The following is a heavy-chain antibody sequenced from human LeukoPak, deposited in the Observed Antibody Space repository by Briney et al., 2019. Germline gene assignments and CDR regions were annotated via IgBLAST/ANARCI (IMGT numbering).Heavy chain of an antibody. CDR2: IYYSGSA. Sequence: SETLSLTSTVSGGSISDSNYYWGWIRQPPGRGLEWIGNIYYSGSAYYSPSLKSRVTVSVDTSKNQFSLKLNSATAADTAVYYCARQSTIAAARIDPWGQGTLVTVSS. D-gene: IGHD6-25*01. CDR1: GGSISDSNYY. V-gene: IGHV4-39*01. CDR3: ARQSTIAAARIDP. J-gene: IGHJ5*02.